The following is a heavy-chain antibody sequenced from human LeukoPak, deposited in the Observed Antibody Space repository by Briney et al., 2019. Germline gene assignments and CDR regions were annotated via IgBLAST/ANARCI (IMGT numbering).Heavy chain of an antibody. V-gene: IGHV4-34*01. Sequence: SETLSLTCAVYGESFSGYYWSWIRQPPGKGLEWIGEINHSGSTNYNPSLKSRVTISVDTSKNQFSLKLSSVTAADTAVYYCARGRSGWGQGTLVTVSS. CDR2: INHSGST. J-gene: IGHJ4*02. D-gene: IGHD6-25*01. CDR1: GESFSGYY. CDR3: ARGRSG.